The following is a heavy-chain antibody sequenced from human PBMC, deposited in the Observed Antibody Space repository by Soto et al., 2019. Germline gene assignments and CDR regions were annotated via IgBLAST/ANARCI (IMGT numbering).Heavy chain of an antibody. V-gene: IGHV3-30-3*01. J-gene: IGHJ6*02. D-gene: IGHD5-18*01. CDR3: ARNVDTAMVTKGMDV. CDR1: GFTFSSYA. CDR2: ISYDGSNK. Sequence: PGGSLRLSCAASGFTFSSYAMHWARQAPGKGLEWVAVISYDGSNKYYADSVKGRFTISRDNSKNTLYLQMNSLRAEDTAVYYCARNVDTAMVTKGMDVWGQGTTVTVSS.